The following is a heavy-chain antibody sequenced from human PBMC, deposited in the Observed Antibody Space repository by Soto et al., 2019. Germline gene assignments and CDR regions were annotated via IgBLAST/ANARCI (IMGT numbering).Heavy chain of an antibody. CDR2: INAGNGNT. V-gene: IGHV1-3*01. D-gene: IGHD2-15*01. J-gene: IGHJ4*02. CDR1: GYIFTSYA. CDR3: ARHRDIVVVVAAYDY. Sequence: ASVKVSCKASGYIFTSYAMHWVRQAPGQRLEWMGWINAGNGNTKYSQKFQGRVTITRDTSASTAYMELSSLRSEDTAVYYCARHRDIVVVVAAYDYWGQGTLVTVSS.